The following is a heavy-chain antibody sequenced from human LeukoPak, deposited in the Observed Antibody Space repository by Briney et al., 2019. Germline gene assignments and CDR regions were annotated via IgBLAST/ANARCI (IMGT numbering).Heavy chain of an antibody. V-gene: IGHV4-4*07. CDR3: ARHTVGNSLYMDV. Sequence: SETLSLTCTVSSGSINNYYWSWIRQPAGKGLEWIGRIYSSGSTNYNPSLKSRVTMSVDTSKNQFSLKLSSVTAADTAVYYCARHTVGNSLYMDVWGKGTTVTISS. J-gene: IGHJ6*03. D-gene: IGHD4-23*01. CDR1: SGSINNYY. CDR2: IYSSGST.